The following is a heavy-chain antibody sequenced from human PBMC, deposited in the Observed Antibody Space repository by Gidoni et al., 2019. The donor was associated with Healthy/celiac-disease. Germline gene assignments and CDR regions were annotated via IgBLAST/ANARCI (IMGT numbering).Heavy chain of an antibody. CDR1: GFTCGYYA. Sequence: EVQLVEAGGGLVKQGRSLRLSGTASGFTCGYYARRWFRQAPGKGLGWVCYIKSQAYGGTTYYAASVKARFTISRNYSKVIAYLQMNSLKAEDTAFYYCTRGRTVVTQDWGQGTLVTVSS. CDR3: TRGRTVVTQD. J-gene: IGHJ4*03. V-gene: IGHV3-49*05. CDR2: IKSQAYGGTT. D-gene: IGHD2-21*02.